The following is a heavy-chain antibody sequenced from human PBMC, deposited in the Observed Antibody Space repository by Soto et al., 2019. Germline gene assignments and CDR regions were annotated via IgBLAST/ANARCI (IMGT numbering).Heavy chain of an antibody. CDR1: GFTFSSYG. Sequence: QVQLVESGGGVVQPGRSLRLSCAASGFTFSSYGMHWVRQAPGKGLEWVAVIWYDGRRKYYADSVKGRFTISRDDSKNTQSLQMDSLRAEDTAVYYRVRDRDRLFDFWGPGTLVTVSS. J-gene: IGHJ4*02. V-gene: IGHV3-33*01. CDR3: VRDRDRLFDF. D-gene: IGHD3-9*01. CDR2: IWYDGRRK.